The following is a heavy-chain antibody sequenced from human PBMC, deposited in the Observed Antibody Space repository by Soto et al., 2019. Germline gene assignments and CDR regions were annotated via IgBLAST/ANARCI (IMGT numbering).Heavy chain of an antibody. Sequence: SETLSLTCTVSGDSITSTSYYWGWIRQPSGRGLEWIGCIHYSGSTYYNPSLRSRVTSSVDTSKNQFSLKVSSVTAADTAVYYCARRLFSSTWPSYFDYWGEGTLVTVSS. CDR1: GDSITSTSYY. CDR3: ARRLFSSTWPSYFDY. V-gene: IGHV4-39*01. CDR2: IHYSGST. D-gene: IGHD6-13*01. J-gene: IGHJ4*02.